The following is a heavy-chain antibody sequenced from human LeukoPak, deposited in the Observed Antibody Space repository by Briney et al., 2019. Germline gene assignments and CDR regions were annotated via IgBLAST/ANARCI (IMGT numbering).Heavy chain of an antibody. Sequence: SQTLSLTCTVSGGPISSGGYYWSWIRQHPGKGLEWIGYIYYSGSTYYNPSLKSRVTISVDTSKNQFSLKLSSVTAADTAVYYCARAIPVAATHFDYWGQGTLVTVSS. CDR1: GGPISSGGYY. J-gene: IGHJ4*02. CDR2: IYYSGST. D-gene: IGHD2-15*01. CDR3: ARAIPVAATHFDY. V-gene: IGHV4-31*03.